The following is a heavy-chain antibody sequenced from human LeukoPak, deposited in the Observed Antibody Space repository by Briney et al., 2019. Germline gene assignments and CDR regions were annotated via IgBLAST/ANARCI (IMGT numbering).Heavy chain of an antibody. CDR3: ARRRGGYHPFFGF. D-gene: IGHD5-24*01. CDR2: IYYSGIT. Sequence: SETLSLTCTVSGVPISSGSYYWDWIRQPPGKGLEWIGTIYYSGITYYNPSLKSRVTISVDTSKNQFSLKLSSVTAADTAVYYCARRRGGYHPFFGFWGQGTLVTVSS. CDR1: GVPISSGSYY. V-gene: IGHV4-39*01. J-gene: IGHJ4*02.